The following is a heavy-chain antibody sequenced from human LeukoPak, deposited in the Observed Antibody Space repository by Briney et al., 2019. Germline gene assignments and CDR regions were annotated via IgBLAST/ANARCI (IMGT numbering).Heavy chain of an antibody. CDR2: IKTGGSDT. CDR1: GFTFSRYW. Sequence: GGSLRLSCAASGFTFSRYWMNWVRQAPGKGLVWVSRIKTGGSDTAYADSVKGRFTISRDNAKNTLYLQMNSLRPEDTAVYYCAREGYSYGYRTGYFDYWGQGTLVTVSS. D-gene: IGHD5-18*01. CDR3: AREGYSYGYRTGYFDY. V-gene: IGHV3-74*01. J-gene: IGHJ4*02.